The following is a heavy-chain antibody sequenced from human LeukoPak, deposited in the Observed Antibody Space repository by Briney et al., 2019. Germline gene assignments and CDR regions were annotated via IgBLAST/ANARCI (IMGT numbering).Heavy chain of an antibody. CDR1: GGSISSGDYY. J-gene: IGHJ4*02. CDR3: ARSIVVVPAAIDY. CDR2: IYYSGST. V-gene: IGHV4-30-4*01. D-gene: IGHD2-2*01. Sequence: SQTLSLTCTVSGGSISSGDYYWSCIRQPPGKGLEWIGYIYYSGSTYYNPSLKSRVTISVDTSKNQFSLKLSSVTAADTAVYYCARSIVVVPAAIDYWGQGTLVTVSS.